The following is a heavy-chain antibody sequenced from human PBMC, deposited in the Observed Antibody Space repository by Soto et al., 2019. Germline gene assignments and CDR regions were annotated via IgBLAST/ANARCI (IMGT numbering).Heavy chain of an antibody. J-gene: IGHJ6*02. CDR1: GGSISSYY. CDR3: ARANVREDSSYGMDV. CDR2: IYYSGST. D-gene: IGHD6-6*01. Sequence: QVQLQESGPGLVKPSETLSLTCTVSGGSISSYYWSWIRQPPGKGLEWIGYIYYSGSTNYNPCLKGRVTLSVDTSKTPSSLKLSSVTAADTAVYYCARANVREDSSYGMDVWGQGTTVTVSS. V-gene: IGHV4-59*01.